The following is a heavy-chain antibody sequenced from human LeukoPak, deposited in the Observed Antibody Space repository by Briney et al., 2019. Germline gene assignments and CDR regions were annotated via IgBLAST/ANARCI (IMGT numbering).Heavy chain of an antibody. D-gene: IGHD3-10*01. V-gene: IGHV4-4*02. CDR2: IYHSGST. Sequence: SETLSLTCAVSGASISSSNWWSWVRQPPGRGLEWIGEIYHSGSTNHNPSLKSRVTISLDKSKNQFSLKLNSVTAADTAVYYCARGGVYYGSGSNWFDPWGQGTLVTVSS. J-gene: IGHJ5*02. CDR1: GASISSSNW. CDR3: ARGGVYYGSGSNWFDP.